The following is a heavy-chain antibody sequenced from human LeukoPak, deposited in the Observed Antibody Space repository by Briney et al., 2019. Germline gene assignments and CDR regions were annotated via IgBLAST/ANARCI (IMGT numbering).Heavy chain of an antibody. CDR1: GGSLQNYF. CDR3: ARAGSAFYSASSGYYDF. J-gene: IGHJ4*02. V-gene: IGHV4-4*07. D-gene: IGHD3-22*01. Sequence: PDTLSLTCAVSGGSLQNYFWSWIRQPAGKGLEWIGRICTSGSTNYDPSLASRVTMSVDTSKNQFSLKLSSVTAADTAGYYCARAGSAFYSASSGYYDFWVQGTLVSVPS. CDR2: ICTSGST.